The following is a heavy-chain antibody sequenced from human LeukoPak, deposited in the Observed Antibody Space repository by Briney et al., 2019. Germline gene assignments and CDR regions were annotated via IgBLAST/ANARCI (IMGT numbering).Heavy chain of an antibody. CDR3: ARHPYGDYLPDY. CDR2: IYPGEADT. Sequence: GESLKISCKGSGYTFTNDWIGWVRQMPGKGLEWMGIIYPGEADTRYSPSFQGQVTISADKSISTAYLQWSSLKASDTAMYYCARHPYGDYLPDYWGQGTLVTVSS. V-gene: IGHV5-51*01. D-gene: IGHD4-17*01. CDR1: GYTFTNDW. J-gene: IGHJ4*02.